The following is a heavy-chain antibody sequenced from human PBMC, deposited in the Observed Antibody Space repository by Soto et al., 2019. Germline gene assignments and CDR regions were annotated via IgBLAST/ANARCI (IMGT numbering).Heavy chain of an antibody. Sequence: SETLSLTCTVSGDSITSNSYFWAWIRQPPGKGLEWIGSIYYSGSTYHNPSLKSRVTISIDRSKNQFSLKLSSVTAADTAVYYCARVPDYWGQGILVTVSS. CDR2: IYYSGST. V-gene: IGHV4-39*07. CDR1: GDSITSNSYF. J-gene: IGHJ4*02. D-gene: IGHD2-2*01. CDR3: ARVPDY.